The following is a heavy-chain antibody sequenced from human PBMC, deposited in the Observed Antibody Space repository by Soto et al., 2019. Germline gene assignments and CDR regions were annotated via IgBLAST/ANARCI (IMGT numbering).Heavy chain of an antibody. D-gene: IGHD2-15*01. CDR3: ARARLFGYCRGGSWLDF. V-gene: IGHV4-59*01. CDR1: NNASNAYH. J-gene: IGHJ5*01. Sequence: QVQLQESGPGLVKPSETLSLTCTVSNNASNAYHWIWIRQPPGKGLEWIGYIYYSGTTNYNPSLKSRVTIAVDTSKSLCSRELSSVTAADTAVYYCARARLFGYCRGGSWLDFWGHGTVVTVSS. CDR2: IYYSGTT.